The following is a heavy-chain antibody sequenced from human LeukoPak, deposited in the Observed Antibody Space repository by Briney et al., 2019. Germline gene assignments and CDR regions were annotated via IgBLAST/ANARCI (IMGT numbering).Heavy chain of an antibody. CDR3: ARWKSLKGTFDY. D-gene: IGHD1-7*01. V-gene: IGHV3-30*04. CDR2: ISYDGNKK. J-gene: IGHJ4*02. Sequence: GGSLNPPGEAPGFTFSNYAMTGFRKAPGKGREGWAVISYDGNKKYYADSVKGRFTISRDNSKNTLYLQMNSLRAEDTAVYYCARWKSLKGTFDYWGRGTLVTVSS. CDR1: GFTFSNYA.